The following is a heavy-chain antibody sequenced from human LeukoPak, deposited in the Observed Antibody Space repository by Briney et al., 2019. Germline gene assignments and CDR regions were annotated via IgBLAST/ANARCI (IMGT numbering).Heavy chain of an antibody. V-gene: IGHV4-59*08. J-gene: IGHJ4*02. CDR1: GGSISSYY. CDR2: IYYSGST. Sequence: SETLSLTCPVSGGSISSYYGSWIRQPPGKGLEWIGYIYYSGSTNYNPSLKSRVTISVDASKNQFSLKLSSVTAADSAVYYCARQRFSEWYFDYWGQGTLVTVSS. CDR3: ARQRFSEWYFDY. D-gene: IGHD3-3*01.